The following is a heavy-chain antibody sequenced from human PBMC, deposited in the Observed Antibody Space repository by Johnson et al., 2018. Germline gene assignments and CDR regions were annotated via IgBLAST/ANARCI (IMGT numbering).Heavy chain of an antibody. V-gene: IGHV4-59*01. CDR2: IYYSGST. CDR1: GGSISSYY. J-gene: IGHJ6*03. D-gene: IGHD6-19*01. CDR3: ARELAVGDYYYYYMDV. Sequence: QVQLQESGPGLVKPSETLSLTCTVSGGSISSYYWSWIRQPPGKGLEWIGYIYYSGSTNYNPSLKSRVTIPVDTSKNQFSRKLSSVTAADTAVYYCARELAVGDYYYYYMDVWGKGTTVTVSS.